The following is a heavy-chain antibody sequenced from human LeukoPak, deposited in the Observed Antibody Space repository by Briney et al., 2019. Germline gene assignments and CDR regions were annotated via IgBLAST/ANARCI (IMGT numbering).Heavy chain of an antibody. Sequence: ASVKVSCKASGYTFTSYGISWVRQAPGQGLEWMGWISAYNGNTNYAQKLQGRVTMTTDTSTSTAYMELRSLRSDDTAVYYCARHPLTWEGDYELVYWGQGTLVTVSS. CDR3: ARHPLTWEGDYELVY. CDR2: ISAYNGNT. CDR1: GYTFTSYG. V-gene: IGHV1-18*01. D-gene: IGHD4-17*01. J-gene: IGHJ4*02.